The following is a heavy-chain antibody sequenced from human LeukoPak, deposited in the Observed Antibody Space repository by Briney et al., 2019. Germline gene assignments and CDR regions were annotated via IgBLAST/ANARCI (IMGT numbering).Heavy chain of an antibody. CDR2: IYYSGST. V-gene: IGHV4-59*01. CDR1: GGSISSYY. J-gene: IGHJ4*02. D-gene: IGHD3-10*01. CDR3: ARDPDASGAGY. Sequence: PPETLSLTCTVSGGSISSYYWSWIRQPPGKGLEWIGYIYYSGSTNYNPSLKSRVTISVDTSKNQFSLKLSSVTAADTAVYYCARDPDASGAGYWGQGTLVTVSS.